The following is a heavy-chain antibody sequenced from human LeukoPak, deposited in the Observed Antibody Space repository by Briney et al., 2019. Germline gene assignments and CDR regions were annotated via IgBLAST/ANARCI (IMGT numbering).Heavy chain of an antibody. Sequence: TSETLSLTCTVSGGSISGYYCSWIRQPPGKGLEWIGYIYYSGSTNYNPSLKSRVTISVDTSKNQFSLKLSSVTAADTAVYYCARGIYCTSSSCYYYFDYWGQGTLVTVSS. CDR2: IYYSGST. CDR3: ARGIYCTSSSCYYYFDY. D-gene: IGHD2-2*01. CDR1: GGSISGYY. V-gene: IGHV4-59*01. J-gene: IGHJ4*02.